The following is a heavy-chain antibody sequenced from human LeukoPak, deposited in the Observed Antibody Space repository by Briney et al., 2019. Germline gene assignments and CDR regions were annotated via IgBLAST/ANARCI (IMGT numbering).Heavy chain of an antibody. D-gene: IGHD6-13*01. V-gene: IGHV4-30-4*01. J-gene: IGHJ4*02. CDR3: VVGGDSEAAGTVYFDY. CDR1: GGSISSGDYY. CDR2: IYYSGST. Sequence: SETLPLTCTVSGGSISSGDYYWSWIRQPPGKGLEWIGYIYYSGSTYYNPSLKSRVTISVDTSKNQFSLKLSSVTAADTAVYYCVVGGDSEAAGTVYFDYWGQGTLVTVSS.